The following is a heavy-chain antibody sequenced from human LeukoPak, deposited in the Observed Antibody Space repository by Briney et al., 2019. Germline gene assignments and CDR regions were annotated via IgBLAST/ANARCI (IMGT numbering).Heavy chain of an antibody. CDR3: ASPASADPISSGYYVDY. D-gene: IGHD3-22*01. J-gene: IGHJ4*02. CDR2: IIPIFGTA. CDR1: GGTFSSYA. V-gene: IGHV1-69*05. Sequence: ASVKVSCKASGGTFSSYAISWVRQAPGQGLEWMGGIIPIFGTANYAQKFQGRVTITTDESTSTAYMELSSLRSEDTAVYYCASPASADPISSGYYVDYWGQGTLVTVSS.